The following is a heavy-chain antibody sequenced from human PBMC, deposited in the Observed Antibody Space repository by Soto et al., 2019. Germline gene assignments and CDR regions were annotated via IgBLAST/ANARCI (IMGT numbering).Heavy chain of an antibody. CDR1: GYSCTSLD. CDR3: ARGVSAGVDY. D-gene: IGHD1-26*01. V-gene: IGHV1-8*01. J-gene: IGHJ4*02. CDR2: MQPSTGRT. Sequence: QVQLVQSGAEVREPRASVKVSCKASGYSCTSLDINWVRQTAGQGLEWMGWMQPSTGRTGYAQKFQGRVTMTRDPSITTASMELTPLTSDDTAFYYCARGVSAGVDYWGQGTLVTVSS.